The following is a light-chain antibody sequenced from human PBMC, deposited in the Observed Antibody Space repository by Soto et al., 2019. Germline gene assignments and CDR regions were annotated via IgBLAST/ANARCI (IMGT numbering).Light chain of an antibody. V-gene: IGKV3-11*01. J-gene: IGKJ1*01. CDR2: DAS. CDR1: QVVSSY. CDR3: QQRAIWPWT. Sequence: EIRVTHCPATLSLSRWASVTILCLARQVVSSYLVWYQQKPGQAPRVLMYDASKRATGIPDRFSGSGSGTDFTLTISSLEPEDFAVYYCQQRAIWPWTFGQGIEVDI.